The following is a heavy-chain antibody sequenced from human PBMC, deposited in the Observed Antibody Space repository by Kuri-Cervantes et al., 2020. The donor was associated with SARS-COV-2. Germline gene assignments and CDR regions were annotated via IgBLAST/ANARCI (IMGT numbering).Heavy chain of an antibody. CDR2: INHRGSA. V-gene: IGHV4-34*01. J-gene: IGHJ3*02. D-gene: IGHD6-6*01. CDR3: ARLDIRPASGAFDI. Sequence: GSLRLSCAVYGESFSGYYWTWIRQPPGKGLEWIGEINHRGSADYNPSLKSRVTISVDTSKNQFSLKLSSVTAADTAVYYCARLDIRPASGAFDIWGQGTMVTVSS. CDR1: GESFSGYY.